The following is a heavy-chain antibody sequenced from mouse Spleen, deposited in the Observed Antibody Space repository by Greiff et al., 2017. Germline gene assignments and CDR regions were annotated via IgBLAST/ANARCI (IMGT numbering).Heavy chain of an antibody. Sequence: EVKLEESGGGLVKPGGSLKLSCAASGFTFSSYTMSWVRQTPAKRLEWVATISSGGGNTYYPDSVKGRFTISRDNARNTLYLQMSSLRSEDTAMYYCARDDYDGAWFAYWGQGTLVTVSA. J-gene: IGHJ3*01. V-gene: IGHV5-9*04. CDR2: ISSGGGNT. CDR3: ARDDYDGAWFAY. CDR1: GFTFSSYT. D-gene: IGHD2-4*01.